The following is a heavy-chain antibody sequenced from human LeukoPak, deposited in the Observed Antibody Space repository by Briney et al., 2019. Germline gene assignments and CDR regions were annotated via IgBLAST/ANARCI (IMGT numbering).Heavy chain of an antibody. CDR2: ISYDGSNK. CDR3: ARAVAAAGRSDNDY. Sequence: GGSLRLSCAASGFTFSSYAMHWVRQAPGKGLEGVAVISYDGSNKYYADSVKGRFTISRDNSKNTLYLQMNSLRAEDTAVYYCARAVAAAGRSDNDYWGQGTLVTVSS. CDR1: GFTFSSYA. V-gene: IGHV3-30*04. D-gene: IGHD6-13*01. J-gene: IGHJ4*02.